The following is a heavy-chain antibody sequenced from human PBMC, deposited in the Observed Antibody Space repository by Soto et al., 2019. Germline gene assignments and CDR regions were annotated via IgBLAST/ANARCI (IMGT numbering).Heavy chain of an antibody. Sequence: SETLSLTCAVYGGSFSGYYWSWIRQPPGKVLEWIGEINHSGSTNYNPSLKSRVTISVDTSKNQFSLKLSSVTAADTAVYYCARRSLSSMNWFDPWGQGTLVNVPS. CDR3: ARRSLSSMNWFDP. D-gene: IGHD2-2*01. J-gene: IGHJ5*02. CDR1: GGSFSGYY. CDR2: INHSGST. V-gene: IGHV4-34*01.